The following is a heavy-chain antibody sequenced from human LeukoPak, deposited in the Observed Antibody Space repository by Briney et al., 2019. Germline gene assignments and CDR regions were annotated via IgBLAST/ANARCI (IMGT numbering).Heavy chain of an antibody. V-gene: IGHV3-53*01. D-gene: IGHD3-10*01. CDR2: VYIGCNT. CDR3: ATSLPVVQGVIFAY. CDR1: GFTVSSRY. Sequence: AGSLRLSCAASGFTVSSRYMSWVRQAPRQGLERVSVVYIGCNTYYADSVEGRFTVSRDNSMNTLYLQMNSLRAEDTAVYYCATSLPVVQGVIFAYWGQGTLVTVSS. J-gene: IGHJ4*02.